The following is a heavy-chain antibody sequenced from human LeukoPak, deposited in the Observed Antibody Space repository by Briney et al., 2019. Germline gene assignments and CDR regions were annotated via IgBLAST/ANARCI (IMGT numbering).Heavy chain of an antibody. CDR2: IIPIFGTA. CDR1: GGTFSSYA. CDR3: ARVGANWDFDY. J-gene: IGHJ4*02. Sequence: ASAKVSCKASGGTFSSYAISWVRQAPGQGLEWMGGIIPIFGTANYAQKFQGRVTITADESTSTAYMELSSLRSEDTAVYYCARVGANWDFDYWGQGTLVTVSS. D-gene: IGHD7-27*01. V-gene: IGHV1-69*13.